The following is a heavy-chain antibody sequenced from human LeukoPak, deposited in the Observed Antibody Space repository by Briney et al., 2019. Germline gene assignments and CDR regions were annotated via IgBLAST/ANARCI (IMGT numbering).Heavy chain of an antibody. J-gene: IGHJ4*02. D-gene: IGHD3-22*01. CDR3: ARCTYYYDSSGCTTFDY. Sequence: KPSETLSLTCTVSGGSISTSSYYWGWIRQPPGKGLEWIAYIYYSGTTYYNPSLKSRVTISVDTSKNQFSLKLSSVTAADTAVYYCARCTYYYDSSGCTTFDYWGRGTLVTVSS. CDR2: IYYSGTT. CDR1: GGSISTSSYY. V-gene: IGHV4-39*07.